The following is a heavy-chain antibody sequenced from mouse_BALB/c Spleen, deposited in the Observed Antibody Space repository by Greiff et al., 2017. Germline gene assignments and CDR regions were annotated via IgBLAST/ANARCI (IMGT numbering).Heavy chain of an antibody. CDR1: GFAFSSYD. J-gene: IGHJ4*01. V-gene: IGHV5-12-1*01. CDR2: ISSGGGST. D-gene: IGHD2-5*01. CDR3: SRGENCDINYVYAMDY. Sequence: EVKLMESGGGLVKPGGSLKLSCAASGFAFSSYDMSWVRQTPEKGLEWVAYISSGGGSTYYPDNVKGRFTISRDNAKNTLYLQMSSLKSEDTAMYFCSRGENCDINYVYAMDYWGQGTSVTVSS.